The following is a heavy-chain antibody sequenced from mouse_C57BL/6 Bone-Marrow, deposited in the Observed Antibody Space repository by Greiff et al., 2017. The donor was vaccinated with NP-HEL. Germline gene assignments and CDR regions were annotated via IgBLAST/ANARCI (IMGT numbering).Heavy chain of an antibody. D-gene: IGHD2-1*01. Sequence: VQLQQPGAELVKPGASVKLSCKASGYTFTSYWMHWVKQRPGQGLEWIGMINPNSGSTNSNEKFKSKATLTVDKSSSTAYMQLSSLTSEDSAVYSCARCGVRAWFAYWGQGTLVTVSA. CDR2: INPNSGST. CDR3: ARCGVRAWFAY. J-gene: IGHJ3*01. CDR1: GYTFTSYW. V-gene: IGHV1-64*01.